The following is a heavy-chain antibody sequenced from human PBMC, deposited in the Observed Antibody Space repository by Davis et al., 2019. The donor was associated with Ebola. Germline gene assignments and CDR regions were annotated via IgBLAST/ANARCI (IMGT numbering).Heavy chain of an antibody. D-gene: IGHD6-13*01. CDR2: ISFDGSNE. CDR1: GFTFSSYA. V-gene: IGHV3-30*04. Sequence: GESLKISCAASGFTFSSYAMHWVRQAPGKGLEWVAVISFDGSNEYYPDSVKGRFTISRDNSKKTLFLQMNSLRPDDTAVYSCARDRGTSSWHNHWGYYARDVWGQGTTVSVSS. CDR3: ARDRGTSSWHNHWGYYARDV. J-gene: IGHJ6*02.